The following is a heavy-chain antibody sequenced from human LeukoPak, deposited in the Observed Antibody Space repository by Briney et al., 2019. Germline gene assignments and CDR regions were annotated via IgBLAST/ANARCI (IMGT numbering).Heavy chain of an antibody. D-gene: IGHD3-22*01. CDR2: ISAYNGNT. CDR1: GYTFTSYG. Sequence: GASVKVSCKASGYTFTSYGISWVRQAPGQGLEWMGWISAYNGNTNYAQKLQGRVTMTTDTSTSTAYMELRSLRSGDTAVYYCAREGDYYDSSGTPDAFDIWGQGTMVTVSS. V-gene: IGHV1-18*01. CDR3: AREGDYYDSSGTPDAFDI. J-gene: IGHJ3*02.